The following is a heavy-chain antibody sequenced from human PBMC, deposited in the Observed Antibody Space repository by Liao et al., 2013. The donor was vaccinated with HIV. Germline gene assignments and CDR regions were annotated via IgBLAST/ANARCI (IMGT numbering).Heavy chain of an antibody. CDR2: INPSGTT. CDR3: ARGDFWSGYCLDY. D-gene: IGHD3-3*01. J-gene: IGHJ4*02. CDR1: FGSFSGYY. Sequence: QVQLQQWGAGLLKPSETLSLTCAVYFGSFSGYYWSWIRQPPGKGLEWIGEINPSGTTNYNPSLKSRVTISGDTSKNQFSLNLRSLTAADTAVYYCARGDFWSGYCLDYWGQGTLVTVSS. V-gene: IGHV4-34*01.